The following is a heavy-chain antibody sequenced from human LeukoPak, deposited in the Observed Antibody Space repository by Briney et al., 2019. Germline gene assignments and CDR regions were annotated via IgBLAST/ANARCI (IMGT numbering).Heavy chain of an antibody. CDR2: IYYSGST. Sequence: PSETLSLTCTVSGGSISSGDYYWSWIRQPPGKGLEWIGYIYYSGSTYYNPSLKSRVTISVDTSKNQFSLKLSSVTAADTAVYYCARGVGRFLEWLSQYYFDYWGQGTLVTVSS. D-gene: IGHD3-3*01. CDR1: GGSISSGDYY. V-gene: IGHV4-30-4*08. J-gene: IGHJ4*02. CDR3: ARGVGRFLEWLSQYYFDY.